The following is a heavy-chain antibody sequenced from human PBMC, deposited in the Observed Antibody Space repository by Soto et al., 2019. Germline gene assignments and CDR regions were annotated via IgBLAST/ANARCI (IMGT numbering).Heavy chain of an antibody. CDR3: ARDPIYCSDGSCYSCFDS. V-gene: IGHV3-48*01. CDR1: GFSFSIYT. CDR2: INSGDTI. Sequence: EVQLVESGGGLVQPGGSLRLSCEASGFSFSIYTMNWVRQAPGKGLEWVAYINSGDTIYYADSVKGRFTISRDNAKNSLYLQMNSLRAEDTALYYCARDPIYCSDGSCYSCFDSWGQGTLVTVSS. J-gene: IGHJ4*02. D-gene: IGHD2-15*01.